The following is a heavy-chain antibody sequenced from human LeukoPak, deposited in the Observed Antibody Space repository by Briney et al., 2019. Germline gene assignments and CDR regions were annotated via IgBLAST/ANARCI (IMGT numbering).Heavy chain of an antibody. CDR2: INHSGST. V-gene: IGHV4-34*01. CDR3: ATVAGTGGYFDY. J-gene: IGHJ4*02. CDR1: GGSFSGYY. D-gene: IGHD6-19*01. Sequence: SETLSLTCAVYGGSFSGYYWSWTRQPPGKGLEWIGEINHSGSTNYNPSLKSRVTISVDTSKNQFSLKLSSVTAADTAVYYCATVAGTGGYFDYWGQGTLVTVSS.